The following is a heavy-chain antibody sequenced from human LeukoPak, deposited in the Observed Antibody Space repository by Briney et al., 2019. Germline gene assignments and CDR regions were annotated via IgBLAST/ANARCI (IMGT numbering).Heavy chain of an antibody. D-gene: IGHD6-19*01. CDR2: INLSGGST. CDR3: AKVSGYSSGWYFDY. J-gene: IGHJ4*02. Sequence: GGSLRLSCSAAGFTCDDYGMSWVRQAPGKELEWVSGINLSGGSTGYADSVKGRLTISRDNAKTSLYLQMNSLRAEDTALYYCAKVSGYSSGWYFDYWGQGTLVTVSS. CDR1: GFTCDDYG. V-gene: IGHV3-20*04.